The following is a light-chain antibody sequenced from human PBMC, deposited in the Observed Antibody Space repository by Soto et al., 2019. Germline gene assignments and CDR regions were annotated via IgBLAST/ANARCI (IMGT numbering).Light chain of an antibody. J-gene: IGLJ1*01. V-gene: IGLV1-44*01. CDR1: SSNIGSNT. CDR2: SNN. CDR3: AAWDDSLNGYV. Sequence: QSVLTQPPSASGTPGQRGPISCSGSSSNIGSNTVNWYQQLPGTAPKLLIYSNNQRPSGVPDRFSGSKSGTSASLAISGLQSGEESDYYCAAWDDSLNGYVFVTGTKLTVL.